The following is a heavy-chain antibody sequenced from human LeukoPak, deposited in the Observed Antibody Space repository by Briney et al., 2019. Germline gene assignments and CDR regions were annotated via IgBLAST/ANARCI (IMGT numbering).Heavy chain of an antibody. CDR2: IYYSGST. J-gene: IGHJ4*02. CDR3: ARVLGVAAVDDY. V-gene: IGHV4-30-4*01. CDR1: GGSISSGDYY. D-gene: IGHD6-13*01. Sequence: SETLSLTCTVSGGSISSGDYYWRWIRQPPGKGLERIGYIYYSGSTYYNPSLKSRVTISVDTSKNQFSLKLSSVTAADTAVYYCARVLGVAAVDDYWGQGTLVTVSS.